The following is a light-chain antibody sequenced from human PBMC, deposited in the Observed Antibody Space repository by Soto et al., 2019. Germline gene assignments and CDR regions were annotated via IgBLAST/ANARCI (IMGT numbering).Light chain of an antibody. J-gene: IGLJ3*02. CDR3: GSYASSNSWV. Sequence: QAVVTQPASVSGSPGQSITISCTGTSSDVGDYNYVSWYQHHPGKAPKLMVYEVSNRPSGVSNRFSGSKSGNTASLTISGLQAEDEADYYCGSYASSNSWVFGGGTKLTVL. CDR2: EVS. V-gene: IGLV2-14*01. CDR1: SSDVGDYNY.